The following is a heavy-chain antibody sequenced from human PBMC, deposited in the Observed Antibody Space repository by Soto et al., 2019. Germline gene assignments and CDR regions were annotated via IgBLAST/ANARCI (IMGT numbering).Heavy chain of an antibody. CDR3: ARGLNGDPREYFLY. CDR1: GFTFSSYS. J-gene: IGHJ1*01. D-gene: IGHD4-17*01. CDR2: ISSSSSNI. V-gene: IGHV3-48*01. Sequence: GGSLRLSCAASGFTFSSYSMNWVRQAPGKGLEWVSYISSSSSNIYYADSVKGRFTISRDNAKNSLYLQMNSLRAEDTAVYYCARGLNGDPREYFLYWGQGTLITVSS.